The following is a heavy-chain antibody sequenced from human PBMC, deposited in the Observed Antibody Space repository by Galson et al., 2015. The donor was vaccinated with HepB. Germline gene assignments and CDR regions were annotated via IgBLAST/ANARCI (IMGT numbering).Heavy chain of an antibody. J-gene: IGHJ6*02. V-gene: IGHV3-30*02. CDR2: IRYDESEK. D-gene: IGHD3-10*01. CDR1: GFTFRAYG. CDR3: AKGLYYYGSGSYDKASPDYGMGV. Sequence: SLRLSCAASGFTFRAYGMFWVRQAPGKGLEWVAFIRYDESEKYYAESVKGRFTISRDNSKNTLYLQMNSLRAEDTAVYYCAKGLYYYGSGSYDKASPDYGMGVWGQGTTVTVSS.